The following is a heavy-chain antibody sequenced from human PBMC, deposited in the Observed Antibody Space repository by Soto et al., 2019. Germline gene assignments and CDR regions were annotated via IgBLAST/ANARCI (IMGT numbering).Heavy chain of an antibody. Sequence: ASVKVSCKVSGYTLTELSMHWVRQAPGKGLEWMGGFDPEDGETIYAQKFQGRVPMTEDTSTDTAYMELSSLRSEETAVYYCATYPKYYGSGGSCRISASGVYFDYWGQGTLVTVSS. J-gene: IGHJ4*02. CDR2: FDPEDGET. V-gene: IGHV1-24*01. CDR3: ATYPKYYGSGGSCRISASGVYFDY. D-gene: IGHD2-15*01. CDR1: GYTLTELS.